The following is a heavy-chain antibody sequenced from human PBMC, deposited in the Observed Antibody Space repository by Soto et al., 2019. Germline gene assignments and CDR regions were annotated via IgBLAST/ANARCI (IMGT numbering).Heavy chain of an antibody. CDR2: IYWDDEK. V-gene: IGHV2-5*02. CDR1: GFSLTTSGVG. D-gene: IGHD3-3*01. J-gene: IGHJ4*02. CDR3: AHRVLRTVFGLVTTTAIYFDF. Sequence: QITLNESGPTVVRPTETLTLTCRFSGFSLTTSGVGVGWIRPSPGTAPEWLALIYWDDEKRYRASLKSRLTITNDTSKNRVVLTVSDLDPTDSATYYCAHRVLRTVFGLVTTTAIYFDFWGQGTPVAVSS.